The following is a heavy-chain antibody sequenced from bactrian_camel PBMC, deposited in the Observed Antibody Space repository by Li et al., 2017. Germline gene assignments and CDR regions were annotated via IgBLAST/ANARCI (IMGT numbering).Heavy chain of an antibody. CDR3: ATHERTAGCYWGQSDFRY. D-gene: IGHD3*01. CDR1: RYTDC. Sequence: VQLVESGGGLVQPGGSLRLSCAASRYTDCFGWFRQAPGKEREGVAILFQLRGHTYYSDSVKGRFTVSWDNAKTTLYLQMNSLKTEDTAMYYCATHERTAGCYWGQSDFRYWGHGTQVTVS. CDR2: LFQLRGHT. V-gene: IGHV3-2*01. J-gene: IGHJ6*01.